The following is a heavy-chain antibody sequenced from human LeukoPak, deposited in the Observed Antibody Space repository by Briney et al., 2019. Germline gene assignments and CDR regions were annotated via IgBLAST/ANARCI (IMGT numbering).Heavy chain of an antibody. CDR2: IYTSGST. V-gene: IGHV4-4*07. D-gene: IGHD3-22*01. CDR3: ARDSYYYDSSGYSSITPDS. J-gene: IGHJ5*01. Sequence: PSETLSLTCTVSGGSISSYYWSWIRQPAGKGLEWIGRIYTSGSTNYNPSLKSRVTMSVDTSNNQFPLKLNSVTAADTAVYYCARDSYYYDSSGYSSITPDSWGQGTLVTVSS. CDR1: GGSISSYY.